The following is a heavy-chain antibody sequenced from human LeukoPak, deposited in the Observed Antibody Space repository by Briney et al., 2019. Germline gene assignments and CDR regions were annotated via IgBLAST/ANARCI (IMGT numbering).Heavy chain of an antibody. Sequence: ASVKVSCKASGYTFTSYGINWVRQAPGQGLEWMGWISAYNGNTNYAQKLQGRVTMTTDTTANTAYMELRSLRSDDTAVYYCARGNVDTAMADAFDIWGQGTMVTVSS. D-gene: IGHD5-18*01. V-gene: IGHV1-18*01. CDR2: ISAYNGNT. CDR3: ARGNVDTAMADAFDI. J-gene: IGHJ3*02. CDR1: GYTFTSYG.